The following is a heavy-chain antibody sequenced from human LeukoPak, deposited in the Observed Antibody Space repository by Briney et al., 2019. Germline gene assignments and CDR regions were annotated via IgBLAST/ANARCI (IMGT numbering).Heavy chain of an antibody. J-gene: IGHJ6*02. CDR2: IIPILGIA. CDR1: GYPFTGYY. CDR3: ARGGDRLPYYYGMDV. D-gene: IGHD2-21*02. V-gene: IGHV1-69*04. Sequence: ASVKVSCKASGYPFTGYYVHWVRQAPGQGLEWMGRIIPILGIANYAQKFQGRVTITADKSTSTAYMELSSLRSEDTAVYYCARGGDRLPYYYGMDVWGQGTTVTVSS.